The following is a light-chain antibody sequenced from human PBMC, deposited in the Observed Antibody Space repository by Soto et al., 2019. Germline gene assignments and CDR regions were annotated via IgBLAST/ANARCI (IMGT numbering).Light chain of an antibody. V-gene: IGKV3-20*01. CDR1: QSVSSSY. J-gene: IGKJ3*01. Sequence: EIVLTQSPGTLSLSPGERATLSCRASQSVSSSYLAWYQQKPGQGPRLLIYGASSRATGIPDRFSGSGSGTDFTLTISRLEPEDFAVYYCQQYGSSPPTFGPGTKVDIK. CDR3: QQYGSSPPT. CDR2: GAS.